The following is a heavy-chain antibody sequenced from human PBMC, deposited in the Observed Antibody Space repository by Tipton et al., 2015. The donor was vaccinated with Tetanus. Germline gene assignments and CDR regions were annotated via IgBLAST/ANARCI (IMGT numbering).Heavy chain of an antibody. J-gene: IGHJ3*01. D-gene: IGHD4-17*01. CDR1: GGSISSGTFY. Sequence: TLSLTCTVSGGSISSGTFYWDWIRQTPGKGLEWIGNIYSYNGNTLQNPSLESRVTISLDTSKNRFSLKLTSVTAADAAVYYCARPSTTVTPRAFDVWGQGTMVTVSS. V-gene: IGHV4-39*01. CDR3: ARPSTTVTPRAFDV. CDR2: IYSYNGNT.